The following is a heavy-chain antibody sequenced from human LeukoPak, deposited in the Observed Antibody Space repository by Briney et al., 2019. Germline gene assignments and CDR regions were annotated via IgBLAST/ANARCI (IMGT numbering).Heavy chain of an antibody. CDR2: IYYSGST. J-gene: IGHJ3*02. V-gene: IGHV4-59*08. CDR3: ARHRSGSFKGSGAFDI. Sequence: SETLSLTCAVYGGSFSGYYWSWIRQPPGKGLEWIGYIYYSGSTNYNPSLKSRVTISVDTSKNQFSLKLSSVTAADTAVYYCARHRSGSFKGSGAFDIWGQGTMVTVSS. D-gene: IGHD1-26*01. CDR1: GGSFSGYY.